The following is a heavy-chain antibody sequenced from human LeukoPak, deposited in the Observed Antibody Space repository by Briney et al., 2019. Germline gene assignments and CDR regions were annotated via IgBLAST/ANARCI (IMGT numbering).Heavy chain of an antibody. D-gene: IGHD3-9*01. Sequence: PSETLSLTCTVSGGSISSYYWSWIRQPAGKGLEWIGRIYTSGSTNYNPSLKSRVTMSVDTSKNQFSLKLSSVTAADTAVYYCARDGYYDTLTGYFELNWFDPWGQGTLVTVSS. V-gene: IGHV4-4*07. CDR3: ARDGYYDTLTGYFELNWFDP. J-gene: IGHJ5*02. CDR2: IYTSGST. CDR1: GGSISSYY.